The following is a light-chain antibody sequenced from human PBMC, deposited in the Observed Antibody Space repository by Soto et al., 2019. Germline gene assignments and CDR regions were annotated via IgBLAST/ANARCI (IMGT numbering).Light chain of an antibody. Sequence: EIVLTQSPATLSLSPGDRATLSCRASQSVSSYLAWYQQKPGQAPRLLIYDASNRATGVPARLSGSGSGTDFTTIISSLEPEDFAVYYCHQRSNWPPLTFGQGTKVEIK. CDR3: HQRSNWPPLT. J-gene: IGKJ1*01. CDR2: DAS. CDR1: QSVSSY. V-gene: IGKV3-11*01.